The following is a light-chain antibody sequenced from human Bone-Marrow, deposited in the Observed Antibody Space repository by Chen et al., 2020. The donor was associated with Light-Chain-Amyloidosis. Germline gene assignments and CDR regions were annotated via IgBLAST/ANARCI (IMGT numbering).Light chain of an antibody. Sequence: SYDLTHHPSVSVSPGQTARITCSGDTLPRQYAYWFQQRPGQAPVLVIYKDTERPSGIPERFSGSSSGTTVTLTISGVQAEDEADYYCQSADNSGIWVFGGGTKLTAL. J-gene: IGLJ3*02. V-gene: IGLV3-25*03. CDR1: TLPRQY. CDR3: QSADNSGIWV. CDR2: KDT.